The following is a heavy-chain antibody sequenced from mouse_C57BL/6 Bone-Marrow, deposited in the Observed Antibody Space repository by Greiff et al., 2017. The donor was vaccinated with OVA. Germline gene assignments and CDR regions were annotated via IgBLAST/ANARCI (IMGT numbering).Heavy chain of an antibody. CDR3: ASPPLYDYDEGFAY. D-gene: IGHD2-4*01. CDR2: IYPRDGST. CDR1: GYTFTSYD. J-gene: IGHJ3*01. V-gene: IGHV1-85*01. Sequence: QVQLQQSGPELVKPGASVKLSCKASGYTFTSYDINWVKQRPGQGLEWIGWIYPRDGSTTYNEKFKGKATLTVDTSSSTAYMELHSLTSEDSAVYFCASPPLYDYDEGFAYWGQGTLVTVSA.